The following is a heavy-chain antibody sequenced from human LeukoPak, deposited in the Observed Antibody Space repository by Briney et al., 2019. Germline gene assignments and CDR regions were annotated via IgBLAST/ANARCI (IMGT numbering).Heavy chain of an antibody. CDR2: VYYDGTS. CDR3: VRHVSTNTGYFDS. CDR1: GGSINSHSYY. D-gene: IGHD5-24*01. V-gene: IGHV4-39*01. J-gene: IGHJ4*02. Sequence: SETLSLTCTVSGGSINSHSYYWGWVRQPPGKGLEWIGSVYYDGTSYSNPSLKSRVGVFVDTSRDQFSLDLDFVTAADTALYYCVRHVSTNTGYFDSCGQGTLVSVSS.